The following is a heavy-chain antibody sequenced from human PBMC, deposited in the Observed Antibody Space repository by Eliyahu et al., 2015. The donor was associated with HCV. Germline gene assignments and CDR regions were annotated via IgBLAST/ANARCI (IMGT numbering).Heavy chain of an antibody. CDR2: IYNSGST. V-gene: IGHV4-59*01. Sequence: QVQLQESGPGLVKPSETLSLPCTVSGGSISSYYWNWIRQPPGKGLEWIGHIYNSGSTNYNPSLKSRVTISVDTSKNQFSLKLSSVTAADTAVYYCTRDGSGSYLNWFDPWGQGTLVTVSS. CDR1: GGSISSYY. D-gene: IGHD3-10*01. J-gene: IGHJ5*02. CDR3: TRDGSGSYLNWFDP.